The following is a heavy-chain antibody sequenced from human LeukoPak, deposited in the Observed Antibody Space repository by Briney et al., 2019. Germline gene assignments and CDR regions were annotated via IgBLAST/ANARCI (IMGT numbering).Heavy chain of an antibody. J-gene: IGHJ5*02. V-gene: IGHV4-34*01. CDR3: ARWGHSSSWYRGFDP. Sequence: SETLSLTCGVSGGSLSFYYWSWIRQSPGKGLEWIAEISQNGDSNYNMSLKSRVTISLDKSKNQVSLKLNSVTAADTAVYYCARWGHSSSWYRGFDPWGQGTLVTVSS. D-gene: IGHD6-13*01. CDR2: ISQNGDS. CDR1: GGSLSFYY.